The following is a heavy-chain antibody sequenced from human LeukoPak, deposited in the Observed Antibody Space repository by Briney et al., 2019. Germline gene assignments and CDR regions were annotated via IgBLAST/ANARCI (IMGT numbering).Heavy chain of an antibody. J-gene: IGHJ6*03. CDR1: GYTLTELS. CDR3: ARGPSITMVRGGQWYYYMDV. CDR2: FDPEDGET. V-gene: IGHV1-24*01. Sequence: ASVKVSCKVSGYTLTELSMHWVRQAPGKGLEWMGGFDPEDGETIYAQKFQGRVTMTEDTSTDTAYMELSSLRSEDTAVYYCARGPSITMVRGGQWYYYMDVWGKGTTVTTSS. D-gene: IGHD3-10*01.